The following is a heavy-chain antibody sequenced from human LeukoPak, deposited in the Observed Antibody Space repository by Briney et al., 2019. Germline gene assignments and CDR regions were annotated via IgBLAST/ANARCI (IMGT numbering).Heavy chain of an antibody. D-gene: IGHD4-17*01. CDR1: GFTFSSYG. V-gene: IGHV3-30*02. J-gene: IGHJ4*02. CDR2: IRYDGSNK. Sequence: PGASLRLSCAASGFTFSSYGMHWVRQAPGKGLEWLGFIRYDGSNKYYADSVKGRFTISRDNSKNTLYLQMNSLRAEDTAVYYCAKGSDDYGDYGGYWGQGTLVTVSS. CDR3: AKGSDDYGDYGGY.